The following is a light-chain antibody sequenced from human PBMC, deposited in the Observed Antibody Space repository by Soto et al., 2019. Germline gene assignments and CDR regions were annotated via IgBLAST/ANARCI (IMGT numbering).Light chain of an antibody. CDR3: QQSYSSPWT. CDR2: AAS. CDR1: QRINSY. J-gene: IGKJ1*01. Sequence: DIQMTQSPSSLSASLGDSVTITCRASQRINSYVNWYQQKPGKAPKVLIHAASSLLSGVPSRFSGSGSGTDFTLTISSLQPEDCASYYCQQSYSSPWTFGQGTKL. V-gene: IGKV1-39*01.